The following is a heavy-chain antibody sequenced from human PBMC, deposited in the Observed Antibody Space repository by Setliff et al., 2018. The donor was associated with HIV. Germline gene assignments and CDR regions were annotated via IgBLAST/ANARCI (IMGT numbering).Heavy chain of an antibody. D-gene: IGHD2-15*01. J-gene: IGHJ4*02. CDR1: GDSVSSASYY. CDR2: IYYSGST. CDR3: ARGGRSDGYHIAS. Sequence: SETLSLTCTVSGDSVSSASYYWSWIRQPPGKGLEWIGYIYYSGSTNYNPSLKSRVTISVDTSKNQFSLKLSSVTAADTAVYYCARGGRSDGYHIASWGQGILVTVSS. V-gene: IGHV4-61*01.